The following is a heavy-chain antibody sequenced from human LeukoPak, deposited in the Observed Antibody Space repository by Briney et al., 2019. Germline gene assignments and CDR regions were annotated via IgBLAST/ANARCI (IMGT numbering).Heavy chain of an antibody. D-gene: IGHD1-26*01. Sequence: EASVKVSCKASGYSFTSHYMHWVRQAPGQGLERMGLINPRGTATRYAESFQGRLTLTRDLSTSTDYMELSSLRSDDTAVYFCARDTSEGAYAWWFDPWGQGTLVTVAS. CDR3: ARDTSEGAYAWWFDP. CDR2: INPRGTAT. J-gene: IGHJ5*02. V-gene: IGHV1-46*01. CDR1: GYSFTSHY.